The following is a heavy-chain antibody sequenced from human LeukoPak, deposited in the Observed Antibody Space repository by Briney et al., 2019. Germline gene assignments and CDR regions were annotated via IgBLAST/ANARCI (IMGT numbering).Heavy chain of an antibody. CDR1: GYTFTGYY. Sequence: ASVKVSCKASGYTFTGYYMHWVRQAPGQGLEWMGWINPNSGGTNYAQKFQGRVTMTRDTSISTAYMELSRLRSDDTAVYYCARDCDWELFGSFDYWGQGTLVTVSS. CDR3: ARDCDWELFGSFDY. J-gene: IGHJ4*02. CDR2: INPNSGGT. V-gene: IGHV1-2*02. D-gene: IGHD1-26*01.